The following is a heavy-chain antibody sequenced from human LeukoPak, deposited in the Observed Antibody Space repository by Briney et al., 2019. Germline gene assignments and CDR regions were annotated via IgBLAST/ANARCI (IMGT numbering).Heavy chain of an antibody. CDR3: AITRSARFMYHY. CDR2: ISSNGNYI. J-gene: IGHJ4*02. Sequence: GGSLRLSCASSGLTFSSYSMNWVRQAPGKGLEWVSTISSNGNYIRYADSVKGRFTISRDNAKNSLYLQMNSLRVEDTAVYYCAITRSARFMYHYWGQGTLVTVSS. V-gene: IGHV3-21*04. CDR1: GLTFSSYS. D-gene: IGHD3-10*01.